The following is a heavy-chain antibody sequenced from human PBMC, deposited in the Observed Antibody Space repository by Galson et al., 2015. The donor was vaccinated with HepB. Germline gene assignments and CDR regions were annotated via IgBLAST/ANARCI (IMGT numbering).Heavy chain of an antibody. V-gene: IGHV3-30-3*01. Sequence: SLRLSCAASGFNFRSYAMHWARQAPGKGLEWGAGISDDGSHNYYADSVKGLCTISRDNFKTSLYLQLHSLRPEDTAVYYCARALTTPYFFDFWGRGTLVTVSS. CDR3: ARALTTPYFFDF. J-gene: IGHJ4*02. CDR1: GFNFRSYA. CDR2: ISDDGSHN. D-gene: IGHD4-17*01.